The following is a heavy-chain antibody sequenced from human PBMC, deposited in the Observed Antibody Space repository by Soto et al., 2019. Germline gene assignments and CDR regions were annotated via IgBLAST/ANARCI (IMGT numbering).Heavy chain of an antibody. V-gene: IGHV1-69*01. Sequence: VKVSCKSSGGTFISYAISWVRQAPGQGLEWMGGIIPIFGTANYAQKFQGRVTITADESTSTAYMELSSLRSEDTAVYYCATNSGSSPGHAFDIWGQGTMVTVSS. CDR2: IIPIFGTA. D-gene: IGHD1-26*01. CDR1: GGTFISYA. CDR3: ATNSGSSPGHAFDI. J-gene: IGHJ3*02.